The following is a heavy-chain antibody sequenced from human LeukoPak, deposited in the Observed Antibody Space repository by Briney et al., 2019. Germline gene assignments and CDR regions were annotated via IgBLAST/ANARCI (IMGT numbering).Heavy chain of an antibody. V-gene: IGHV3-30*04. CDR2: ISYDGSNK. CDR1: GFTFSSYA. Sequence: GGSLRLSCAASGFTFSSYAMHWVRQAPGKGPEWVAVISYDGSNKYYADSVKGRFTISRDNSKNTLYLQMNSLRAEDTAVYYCARDDAGTSAYYFDYWGQGTLVTVSS. D-gene: IGHD2-2*01. J-gene: IGHJ4*02. CDR3: ARDDAGTSAYYFDY.